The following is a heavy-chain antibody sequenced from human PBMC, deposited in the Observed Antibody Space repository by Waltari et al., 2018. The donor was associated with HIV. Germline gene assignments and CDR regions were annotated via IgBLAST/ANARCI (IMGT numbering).Heavy chain of an antibody. Sequence: EVQLGVSGGGLVQPGRSLRLSCATSGFSFGDYAMSWFRQAPGKGLEWVGFIRSKAYGGTTQYAASVKGRFTISRDDSKSIAYLQMNSLKTEDTALYYCTRGTFTVTYYFDYWGRGTLVTVSS. CDR2: IRSKAYGGTT. J-gene: IGHJ4*02. V-gene: IGHV3-49*03. CDR3: TRGTFTVTYYFDY. CDR1: GFSFGDYA. D-gene: IGHD4-17*01.